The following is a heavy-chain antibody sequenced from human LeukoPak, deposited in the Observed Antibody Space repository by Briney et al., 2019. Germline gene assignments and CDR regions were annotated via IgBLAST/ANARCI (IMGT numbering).Heavy chain of an antibody. CDR2: ISSSGSTI. CDR1: GFTFSSYE. J-gene: IGHJ4*02. V-gene: IGHV3-48*03. CDR3: TRAPGGYEYY. D-gene: IGHD5-12*01. Sequence: PGGSLRLSCAASGFTFSSYEMNWVRQAPGKGLEWVSYISSSGSTIYYADSVKGRFTISRDNAKNSLYLQMNSLKTEDTAVYYCTRAPGGYEYYWGQGTLVTVSS.